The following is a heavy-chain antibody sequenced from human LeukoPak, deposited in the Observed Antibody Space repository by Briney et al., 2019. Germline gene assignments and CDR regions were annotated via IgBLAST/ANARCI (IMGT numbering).Heavy chain of an antibody. CDR1: SGSISTSNYY. J-gene: IGHJ4*02. Sequence: TSETLSLTCTVSSGSISTSNYYWGWVRQPPGKALEWIGNIFYSGSTYYSPSLKSRVTISLDTSRNQFSLKLSSVTAADTAVYYCARVDDYWGQGTLVTVSS. V-gene: IGHV4-39*07. CDR2: IFYSGST. CDR3: ARVDDY.